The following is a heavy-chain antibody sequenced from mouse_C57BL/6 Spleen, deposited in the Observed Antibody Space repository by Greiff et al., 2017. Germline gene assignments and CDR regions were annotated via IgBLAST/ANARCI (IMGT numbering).Heavy chain of an antibody. CDR3: ARAAIYYGNRYYFDY. CDR2: ISYSGST. CDR1: GYSITSGYD. Sequence: VQLQQSGPGMVKPSQSLSLTCTVTGYSITSGYDWHWIRHFPGNKLEWMGYISYSGSTNYNPSLKSRISITHDTSKNHFFLKLNSVTTEDTATYYCARAAIYYGNRYYFDYWGQGTTLTVSS. J-gene: IGHJ2*01. D-gene: IGHD2-1*01. V-gene: IGHV3-1*01.